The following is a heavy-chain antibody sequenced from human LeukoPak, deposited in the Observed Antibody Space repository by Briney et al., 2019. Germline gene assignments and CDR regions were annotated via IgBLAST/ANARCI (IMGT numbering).Heavy chain of an antibody. V-gene: IGHV3-23*01. Sequence: PGGSPRLSCAASGFTLSTYDMSWVRQAPTKGLEWVSAIGGDGGTTYADSVKGRFTISRDNSKNTLYLQMNSLRAEDTAIYYCAKTIPYWYFDLWGHGTLVTAFS. CDR1: GFTLSTYD. CDR2: IGGDGGTT. D-gene: IGHD5-24*01. CDR3: AKTIPYWYFDL. J-gene: IGHJ2*01.